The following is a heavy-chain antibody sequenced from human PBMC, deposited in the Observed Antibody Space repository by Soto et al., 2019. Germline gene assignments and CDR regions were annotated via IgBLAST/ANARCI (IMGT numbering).Heavy chain of an antibody. V-gene: IGHV1-69*06. CDR1: GGTFAGYS. D-gene: IGHD6-25*01. J-gene: IGHJ6*02. CDR2: IIPLLKTV. Sequence: QEELVQSGAEVKKPGSSVNVSCKASGGTFAGYSITWVRKAPGQRLEWMGEIIPLLKTVNYAQKFQGRVTITGDRSTSTVYMALSRLRSDDTAVYYCARDPVDLFGYMDVWGHGTTVTVS. CDR3: ARDPVDLFGYMDV.